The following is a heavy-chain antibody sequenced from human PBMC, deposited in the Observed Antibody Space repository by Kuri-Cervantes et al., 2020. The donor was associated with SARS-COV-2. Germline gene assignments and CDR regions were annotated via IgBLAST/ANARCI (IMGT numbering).Heavy chain of an antibody. Sequence: GESLKISCAASGFTFSSYWMHWVRQAPGKGLVWVSRINSDGRSKSYADSVKGRFTISRDNAKNTLYLQMNSLRAEDTAVYYCAKGLWFGELFSYGMDVWGQGTTVTVSS. CDR3: AKGLWFGELFSYGMDV. CDR2: INSDGRSK. CDR1: GFTFSSYW. V-gene: IGHV3-74*01. D-gene: IGHD3-10*01. J-gene: IGHJ6*02.